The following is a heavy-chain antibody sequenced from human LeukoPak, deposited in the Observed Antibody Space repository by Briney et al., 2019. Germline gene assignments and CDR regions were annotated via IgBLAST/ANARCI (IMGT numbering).Heavy chain of an antibody. CDR3: AKDNRRHYTSGPNPDSLH. V-gene: IGHV3-9*01. Sequence: GGSLRLSCAASGFIFSSYGMHWVRQAPGKGLEWVSGISWNSGSIDYADSVKGRFTISRDNAKNSLYLQMNSLRVEDTAFYYCAKDNRRHYTSGPNPDSLHWGQGALVTVSS. J-gene: IGHJ4*02. D-gene: IGHD6-19*01. CDR1: GFIFSSYG. CDR2: ISWNSGSI.